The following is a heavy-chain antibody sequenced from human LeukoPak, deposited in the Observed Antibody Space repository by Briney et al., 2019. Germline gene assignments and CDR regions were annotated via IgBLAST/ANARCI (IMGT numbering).Heavy chain of an antibody. D-gene: IGHD6-13*01. Sequence: SETLSLTCAVYGGSFSGYYWSWIRQPPGKGLEWIGEINHSGSTNYNPSLKSRVTISVDTSKNQFSLKLSSVTAADTAVYYCARDGRHWSSSWYNWFDPWGQGTLVTVSS. CDR2: INHSGST. J-gene: IGHJ5*02. CDR1: GGSFSGYY. V-gene: IGHV4-34*01. CDR3: ARDGRHWSSSWYNWFDP.